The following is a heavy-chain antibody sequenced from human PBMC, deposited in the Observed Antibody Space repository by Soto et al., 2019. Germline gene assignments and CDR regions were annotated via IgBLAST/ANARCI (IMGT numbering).Heavy chain of an antibody. V-gene: IGHV1-69*01. CDR2: IIPIFGTA. CDR3: ARDRVATMYYYYGMDV. J-gene: IGHJ6*02. D-gene: IGHD5-12*01. Sequence: QVQLVQSGAEVKKSGSSVKVSCKASGGTFSSYAISWVRQAPGQGLEWMGGIIPIFGTANYAQKFQGRVTITADESTSTAYMELSSLRSEDTAVYYCARDRVATMYYYYGMDVWGQGTTVTVSS. CDR1: GGTFSSYA.